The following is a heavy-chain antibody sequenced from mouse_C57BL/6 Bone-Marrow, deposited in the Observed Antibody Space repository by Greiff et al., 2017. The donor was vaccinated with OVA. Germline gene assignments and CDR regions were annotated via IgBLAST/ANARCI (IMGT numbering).Heavy chain of an antibody. D-gene: IGHD1-1*01. CDR2: IDPENGDT. V-gene: IGHV14-4*01. CDR1: GFNIKDDY. Sequence: EVQLQQSGAELVRPGASVKLSCTASGFNIKDDYMHWVKQRPEQGLEWIGWIDPENGDTEYASKVQGKATITADPSSNTAYLQISSLTSEDTAVYYCCAPTTVVYFDVWGKGTTLTVSS. J-gene: IGHJ1*03. CDR3: CAPTTVVYFDV.